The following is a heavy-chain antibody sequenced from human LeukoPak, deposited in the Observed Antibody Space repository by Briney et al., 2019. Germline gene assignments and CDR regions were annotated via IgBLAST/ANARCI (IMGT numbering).Heavy chain of an antibody. CDR2: ISSSSSYT. J-gene: IGHJ6*02. CDR3: ARDLKAAAVWYYYYGMDV. V-gene: IGHV3-11*06. D-gene: IGHD6-13*01. CDR1: GFTFSDYY. Sequence: GGSLRLSCAASGFTFSDYYMSWIRQAPGKGLERVSYISSSSSYTNYADSVKGRFTISRDNAKNSLYLQMNSLRAEDTAVYYCARDLKAAAVWYYYYGMDVWGQGTTVTVSS.